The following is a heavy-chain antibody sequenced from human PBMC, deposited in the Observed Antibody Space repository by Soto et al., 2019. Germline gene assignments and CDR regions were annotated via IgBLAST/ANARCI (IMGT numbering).Heavy chain of an antibody. CDR1: GYTFTSNS. CDR2: ISAYNGET. D-gene: IGHD3-16*02. CDR3: ARVWGSYRAPSGGAGFDP. Sequence: QVQLVQSGAELKKPGASVKVSCAASGYTFTSNSITWVRQAPGQGLEWMGWISAYNGETSYAEKFQGRLTMTTDTSTSTAYMELGSLTSDDTAVYYCARVWGSYRAPSGGAGFDPWGQGTLVTVSS. V-gene: IGHV1-18*04. J-gene: IGHJ5*02.